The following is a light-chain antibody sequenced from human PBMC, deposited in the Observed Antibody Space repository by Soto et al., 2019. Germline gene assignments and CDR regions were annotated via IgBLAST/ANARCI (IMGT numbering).Light chain of an antibody. Sequence: QSVLTQPPSASGTPGQRVTISCSGNSSNMGTNTVNWYQQLPRAAPKLLIYSDNQRPSGVPDRFSGSKSGTSASLAITGLQSEDEADYYCAAWDGSLNHILFGGGTKLTVL. J-gene: IGLJ2*01. CDR2: SDN. CDR3: AAWDGSLNHIL. V-gene: IGLV1-44*01. CDR1: SSNMGTNT.